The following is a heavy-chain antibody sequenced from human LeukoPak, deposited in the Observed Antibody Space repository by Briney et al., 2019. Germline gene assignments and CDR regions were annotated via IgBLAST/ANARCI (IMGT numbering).Heavy chain of an antibody. J-gene: IGHJ4*02. D-gene: IGHD3-9*01. V-gene: IGHV3-33*08. Sequence: PGRSLRLSCAASGFTFSSYAMHWVRQAPGKGLEWVAVIWYDGSNKYYADSVKGRFTISRDNSKNTLYLQMNSLRAEDTAVYHCARDQVPVLRYFDWLPAYYFDYWGQGTLVTVSS. CDR3: ARDQVPVLRYFDWLPAYYFDY. CDR2: IWYDGSNK. CDR1: GFTFSSYA.